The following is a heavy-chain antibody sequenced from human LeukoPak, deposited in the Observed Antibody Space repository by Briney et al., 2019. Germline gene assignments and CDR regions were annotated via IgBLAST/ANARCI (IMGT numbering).Heavy chain of an antibody. CDR3: ARRAGAYSHPYDY. CDR2: IYSDNR. D-gene: IGHD4/OR15-4a*01. V-gene: IGHV3-53*01. J-gene: IGHJ4*02. CDR1: GFTVSSNS. Sequence: GGSLRLSCTVSGFTVSSNSMSWVRQAPGKGLEWGSFIYSDNRHYSYSVKGRFTISRDNSKNTLYLQMNSLRAEDTAVYYCARRAGAYSHPYDYWGQGTLVTVSS.